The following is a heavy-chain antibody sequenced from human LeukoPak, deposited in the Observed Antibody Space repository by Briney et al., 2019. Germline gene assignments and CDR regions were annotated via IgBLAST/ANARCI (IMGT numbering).Heavy chain of an antibody. J-gene: IGHJ4*02. CDR1: AYTFTSYG. D-gene: IGHD3-10*01. V-gene: IGHV1-18*01. CDR3: ARWGWFGEIRYYFDY. CDR2: ISAYNGNT. Sequence: ASVKVSCTAAAYTFTSYGFSWVRQAPGQGLEWMGWISAYNGNTNYAQKLQGRVTMTTDTSTSTAYMELRSLRSDDTAVYYCARWGWFGEIRYYFDYWGQGTLVTVSS.